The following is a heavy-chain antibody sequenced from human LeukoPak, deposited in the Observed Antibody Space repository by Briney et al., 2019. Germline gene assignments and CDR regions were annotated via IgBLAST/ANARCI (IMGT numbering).Heavy chain of an antibody. J-gene: IGHJ5*02. CDR2: MYFSGST. CDR3: ARDRNSSSRRGFDP. Sequence: SETLSLTCTVSGGSVNSGTYYWSWIRPPPGKGLEWIGYMYFSGSTNYNPSLKSRVTISVDTSKNQFSLRLSSVTAADTAVYYCARDRNSSSRRGFDPWGQGTLVTVSS. D-gene: IGHD6-13*01. V-gene: IGHV4-61*01. CDR1: GGSVNSGTYY.